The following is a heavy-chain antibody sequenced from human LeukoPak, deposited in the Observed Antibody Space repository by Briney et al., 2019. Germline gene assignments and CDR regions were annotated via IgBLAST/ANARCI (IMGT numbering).Heavy chain of an antibody. D-gene: IGHD3-10*02. CDR2: TYYSGTA. J-gene: IGHJ5*02. CDR3: ARASYVYDIDP. CDR1: DDSITSFY. Sequence: PSETLSLTCTVSDDSITSFYWSWIRQPPGKGLEWIGYTYYSGTASYNPSFKSRVTMSIDASKKQFSLNLTSVTAADTAVYYCARASYVYDIDPWGQGTLVTVSS. V-gene: IGHV4-59*01.